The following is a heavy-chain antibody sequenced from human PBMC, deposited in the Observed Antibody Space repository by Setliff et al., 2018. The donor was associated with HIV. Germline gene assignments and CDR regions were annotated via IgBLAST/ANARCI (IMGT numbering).Heavy chain of an antibody. CDR2: INPNSGDT. Sequence: ASVKVSCKASGYTFTAYYMHWVRQAPGQGLEWMGWINPNSGDTNYAQKFQGRVTMTRDTSISTAYVELSRLRSDDTAVYYCAREKYFLEWFPDSWGQGTLVTSP. CDR1: GYTFTAYY. V-gene: IGHV1-2*02. J-gene: IGHJ4*02. CDR3: AREKYFLEWFPDS. D-gene: IGHD3-3*01.